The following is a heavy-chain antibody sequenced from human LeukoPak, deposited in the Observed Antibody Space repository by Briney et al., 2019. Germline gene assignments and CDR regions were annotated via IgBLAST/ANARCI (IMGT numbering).Heavy chain of an antibody. CDR1: GFTLSSYW. CDR2: IRSDGSDT. Sequence: HPGGSLRLSCAASGFTLSSYWMHWVRQVPGKGLVWVSRIRSDGSDTRYADSVKGRFTISRDNAKNTLYLQMSSLRAEDTAVYYCARGYSSGLHFDYWGQGTLVTVSS. V-gene: IGHV3-74*01. J-gene: IGHJ4*02. CDR3: ARGYSSGLHFDY. D-gene: IGHD6-19*01.